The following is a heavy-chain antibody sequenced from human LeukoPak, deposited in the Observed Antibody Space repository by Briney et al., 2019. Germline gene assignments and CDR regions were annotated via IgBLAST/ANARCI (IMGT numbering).Heavy chain of an antibody. V-gene: IGHV4-61*01. CDR2: IYNGVNT. Sequence: SDTLSLTCTVSGASVSSASYWTWIRQHPRNGVEWIAHIYNGVNTNYNPSLKSRVTISVDTSKNQFSLRLNSVTAADTAVYYCARSRAFNSGAFDPWGQGSLVTVSS. CDR1: GASVSSASY. J-gene: IGHJ5*02. D-gene: IGHD1-26*01. CDR3: ARSRAFNSGAFDP.